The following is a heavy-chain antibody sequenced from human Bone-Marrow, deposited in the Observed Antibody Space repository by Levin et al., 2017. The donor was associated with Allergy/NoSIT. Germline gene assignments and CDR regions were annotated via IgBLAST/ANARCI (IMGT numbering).Heavy chain of an antibody. V-gene: IGHV3-30*03. CDR3: ARIPRHCSSTRCPEDYYYYGMDV. Sequence: PGGSLRLSCAASGLTFSSFGMHWVRQAPGKGLEWVAVISYDGGDTYYTDSVKGRFTISRDNYRDTLYLQMNSLRIEDTALYYCARIPRHCSSTRCPEDYYYYGMDVWGQGTTVTVSS. D-gene: IGHD2-2*01. CDR1: GLTFSSFG. J-gene: IGHJ6*02. CDR2: ISYDGGDT.